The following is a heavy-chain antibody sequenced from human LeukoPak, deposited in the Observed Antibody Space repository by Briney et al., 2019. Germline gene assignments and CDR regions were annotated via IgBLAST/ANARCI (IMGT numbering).Heavy chain of an antibody. CDR1: RYTFTGYY. D-gene: IGHD2-21*02. Sequence: ASVKVSCKASRYTFTGYYMHWVRPAPGQGLECMGWINPNSGGTNYAQKFQGRVTMTMDTSISTAYMELSRLRSDDTAVYYCARDSGYCGGDCYSGGYWGQGTLVTVSS. J-gene: IGHJ4*02. CDR2: INPNSGGT. CDR3: ARDSGYCGGDCYSGGY. V-gene: IGHV1-2*02.